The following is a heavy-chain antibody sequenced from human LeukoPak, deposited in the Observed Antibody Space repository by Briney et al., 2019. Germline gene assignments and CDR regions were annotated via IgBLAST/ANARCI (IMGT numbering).Heavy chain of an antibody. V-gene: IGHV4-34*01. J-gene: IGHJ5*02. CDR3: ARRRLLLNWFDP. D-gene: IGHD2-15*01. Sequence: GSLRLSCAASGFTFSSYAMSWVRQPPGKGLEWIGEINHSGSTNYNPSLKSRVTISVDTSKNQFSLKLSSVTAADTAVYYCARRRLLLNWFDPWGQGTLVTVSS. CDR2: INHSGST. CDR1: GFTFSSYA.